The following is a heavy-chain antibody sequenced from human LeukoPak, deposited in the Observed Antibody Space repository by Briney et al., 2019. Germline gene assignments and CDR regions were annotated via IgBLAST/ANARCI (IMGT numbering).Heavy chain of an antibody. CDR2: INPTSGGT. D-gene: IGHD6-13*01. J-gene: IGHJ4*02. V-gene: IGHV1-2*02. CDR3: ARTYTSSWTPLHVDY. CDR1: GYTFSGFY. Sequence: ASVKVSCKASGYTFSGFYIHWVRQAPGQGLEWVGWINPTSGGTSYPQKFQGRITMTSDTSIGTAYMELSRLRSDDTAVYFCARTYTSSWTPLHVDYWGPGTLVTVSS.